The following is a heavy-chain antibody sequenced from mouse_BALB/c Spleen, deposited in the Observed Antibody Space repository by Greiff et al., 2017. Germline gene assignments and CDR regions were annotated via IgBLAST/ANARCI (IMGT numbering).Heavy chain of an antibody. J-gene: IGHJ4*01. D-gene: IGHD2-4*01. Sequence: VQLQQSGAELVKPGASVKLSCKASGYTFTSYDINWVRQRPEQGLEWIGWLFPGDGSTKYNEKFKGKATLTTDKSSSTAYMQLSRLTSEDSAVYYCAGSTMITTWAMDYWGQGTSVTVSS. CDR2: LFPGDGST. CDR1: GYTFTSYD. V-gene: IGHV1-85*01. CDR3: AGSTMITTWAMDY.